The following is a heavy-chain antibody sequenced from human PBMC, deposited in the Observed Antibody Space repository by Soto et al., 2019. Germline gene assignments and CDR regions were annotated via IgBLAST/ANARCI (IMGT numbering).Heavy chain of an antibody. D-gene: IGHD2-15*01. CDR3: AREEGHCSGGSCYPDAFDI. CDR2: IYYSGST. CDR1: GGAISSGDYY. V-gene: IGHV4-30-4*01. Sequence: PSETLSLTCTVSGGAISSGDYYGSWIRQPPGKGLEWIGYIYYSGSTYYNPSLKSRVTISVDTSKNQFSLKLSSVTAADTAVYYCAREEGHCSGGSCYPDAFDIWGQGTMVTVSS. J-gene: IGHJ3*02.